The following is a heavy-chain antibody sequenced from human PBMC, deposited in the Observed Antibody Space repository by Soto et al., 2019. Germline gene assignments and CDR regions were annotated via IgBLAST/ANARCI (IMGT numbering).Heavy chain of an antibody. CDR2: INSDGSST. CDR3: ARVWVPGVVVAAIGAFDI. CDR1: GFTFSSYW. J-gene: IGHJ3*02. Sequence: GSLRLSCAASGFTFSSYWMHWVRQAPGKGLVWVSRINSDGSSTSYADSVKGRFTISRDNAKNTLYLQMNSLRAEDTAVYYCARVWVPGVVVAAIGAFDIWGQGTMVTVSS. V-gene: IGHV3-74*01. D-gene: IGHD2-15*01.